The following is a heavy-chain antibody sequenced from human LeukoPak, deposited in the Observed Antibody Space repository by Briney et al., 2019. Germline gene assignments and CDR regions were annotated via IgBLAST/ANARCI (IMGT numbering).Heavy chain of an antibody. CDR3: AREKGENDLLVPRNSHFDY. CDR1: GFTFSSYW. CDR2: IKQAGSEK. J-gene: IGHJ4*02. Sequence: GGSLRLSCAASGFTFSSYWMSWVRQAPGKWLEWVANIKQAGSEKYYVDSVKGRFTISRDNAKNSLYLQMNSLRAEDTAVYYCAREKGENDLLVPRNSHFDYWGQGTLVTVSS. D-gene: IGHD4-23*01. V-gene: IGHV3-7*01.